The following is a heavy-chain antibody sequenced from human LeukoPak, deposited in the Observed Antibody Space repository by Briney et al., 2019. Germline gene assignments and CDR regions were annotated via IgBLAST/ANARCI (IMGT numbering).Heavy chain of an antibody. CDR3: ARDPIRYFDWFDF. CDR2: ISSSSSYI. CDR1: GFTFSSYS. D-gene: IGHD3-9*01. J-gene: IGHJ4*02. Sequence: PGGSLRLSCAASGFTFSSYSMNWVRQAPGKGPEWVSSISSSSSYISYADSVKGRFTISRDNAKNSLYLQMNSLRAEDTAVYYCARDPIRYFDWFDFWGQGTLVTVSS. V-gene: IGHV3-21*01.